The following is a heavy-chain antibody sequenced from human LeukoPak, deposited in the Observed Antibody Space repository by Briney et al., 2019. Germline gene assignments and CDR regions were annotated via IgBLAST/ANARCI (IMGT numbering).Heavy chain of an antibody. CDR2: ISSSSSTI. V-gene: IGHV3-48*01. J-gene: IGHJ6*02. D-gene: IGHD2-15*01. Sequence: QTGGSLRLPCAASGFTFSSYSMNWVRQAPGKGLEWVSYISSSSSTIYYADSVKGRFTISRDNAKNSLYLQMNSLRAEDTAVYYCARGLCSGGSCYSLTYYYYGMDVWGQGTTVTVSS. CDR3: ARGLCSGGSCYSLTYYYYGMDV. CDR1: GFTFSSYS.